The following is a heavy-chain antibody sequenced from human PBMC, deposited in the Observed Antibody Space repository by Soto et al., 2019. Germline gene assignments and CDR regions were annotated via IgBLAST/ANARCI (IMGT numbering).Heavy chain of an antibody. J-gene: IGHJ6*03. CDR1: GFTLSGYA. V-gene: IGHV3-64*01. D-gene: IGHD6-6*01. CDR2: ISSNGVGT. CDR3: ARRARPDFYYMDV. Sequence: EVQLAESGGGLAQPGGSLRLSCAASGFTLSGYAMDWVRQAPGKGREYVSGISSNGVGTYYANSVQGRFTIPRDNSKYTVYRQMGSLRPEDMAVYYCARRARPDFYYMDVWGKGTTVSVSS.